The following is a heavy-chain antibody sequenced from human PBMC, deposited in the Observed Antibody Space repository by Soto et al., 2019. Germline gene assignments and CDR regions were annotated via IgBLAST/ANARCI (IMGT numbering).Heavy chain of an antibody. J-gene: IGHJ6*02. CDR3: ARTAAAGKYYYGMDV. CDR1: GYSFTGYW. CDR2: IYPGDSDT. D-gene: IGHD6-13*01. V-gene: IGHV5-51*01. Sequence: GESLKISCKGSGYSFTGYWIGWARQMPGKGLEWMGIIYPGDSDTRYSPSFQGQVTISADKSISTAYLQWSSLKASDTAMYYCARTAAAGKYYYGMDVWGQGTTVTVSS.